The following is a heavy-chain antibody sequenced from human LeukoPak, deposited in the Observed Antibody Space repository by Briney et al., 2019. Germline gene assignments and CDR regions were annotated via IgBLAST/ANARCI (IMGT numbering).Heavy chain of an antibody. J-gene: IGHJ6*02. D-gene: IGHD3-10*01. CDR1: GFLVSNNF. CDR2: IFSGNTT. Sequence: GGSLRLSCAASGFLVSNNFMSWVRQAPGKGLAWVSFIFSGNTTYYADSVKGRFTISRDNSKNTLYLQMNSLRAEDTAVYYCAKDYYGSGSSSCGMDVWGQGTTVTVSS. CDR3: AKDYYGSGSSSCGMDV. V-gene: IGHV3-53*05.